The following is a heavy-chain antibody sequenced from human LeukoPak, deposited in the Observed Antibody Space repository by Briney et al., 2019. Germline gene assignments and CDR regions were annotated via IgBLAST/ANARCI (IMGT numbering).Heavy chain of an antibody. V-gene: IGHV3-23*01. Sequence: SGGSLRLSCAASGFPFRSYAMIWVRQAPGKGLEWVSALSGSGDKTFYADSVKGRFTISRDNAKNTLYLQMRSLMTEDTAVYYCAKDLNYAFDYWGQGTLVTVSS. J-gene: IGHJ4*02. CDR2: LSGSGDKT. CDR3: AKDLNYAFDY. CDR1: GFPFRSYA. D-gene: IGHD2-2*01.